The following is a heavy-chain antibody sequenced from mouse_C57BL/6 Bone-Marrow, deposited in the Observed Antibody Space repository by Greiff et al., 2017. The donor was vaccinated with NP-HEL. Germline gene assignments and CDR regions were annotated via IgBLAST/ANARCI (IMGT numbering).Heavy chain of an antibody. CDR2: IDPNSGGT. J-gene: IGHJ2*01. D-gene: IGHD6-1*01. CDR3: AKAEKASPDYFDY. CDR1: GYTFTSYW. V-gene: IGHV1-72*01. Sequence: VQLQQPGAELVKPGASVKLSCKASGYTFTSYWMHWVKQRPGRGLEWIGRIDPNSGGTKYNEKFKSKATLTVDKPSSTAYMQLSSLTSEDSAVYYCAKAEKASPDYFDYWGQGTTLTVSS.